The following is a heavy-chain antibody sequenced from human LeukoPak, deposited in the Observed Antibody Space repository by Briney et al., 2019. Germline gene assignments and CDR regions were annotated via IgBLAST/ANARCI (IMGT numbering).Heavy chain of an antibody. Sequence: ASVKVSCKASGYTFTNYYINWVRQATGQGLEWMGWMNPNSGNTGYAQKLQGRVTMTRYTSIGTAYMELSSLRSEDTAVYFCARGYYDILTGYWTNDAFHIWGQGTMVTVSS. CDR2: MNPNSGNT. D-gene: IGHD3-9*01. CDR1: GYTFTNYY. V-gene: IGHV1-8*01. J-gene: IGHJ3*02. CDR3: ARGYYDILTGYWTNDAFHI.